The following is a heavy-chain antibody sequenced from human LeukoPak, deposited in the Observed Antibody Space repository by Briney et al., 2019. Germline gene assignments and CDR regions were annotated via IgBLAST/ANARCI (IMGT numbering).Heavy chain of an antibody. V-gene: IGHV4-30-4*07. Sequence: PSQTLSLTCAVSGGSISGGGYSWSWIRQPPGKGLEWIGYIYYSGSTYYNPSLKSRVTISVDTSKNQFSLKLSSVTAADTAVYYCAREGNWFDPWGQGTLVTVSS. CDR3: AREGNWFDP. CDR2: IYYSGST. J-gene: IGHJ5*02. CDR1: GGSISGGGYS.